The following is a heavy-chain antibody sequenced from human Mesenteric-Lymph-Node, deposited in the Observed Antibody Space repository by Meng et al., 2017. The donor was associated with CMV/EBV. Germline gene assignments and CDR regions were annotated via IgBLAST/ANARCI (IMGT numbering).Heavy chain of an antibody. CDR2: IIPILGIA. CDR1: GGTFSSYT. V-gene: IGHV1-69*02. CDR3: AGGIAAAGSRWFDP. D-gene: IGHD6-13*01. Sequence: QVHQVHSGAEVKKPGSSVKVPCKASGGTFSSYTISWVRQAPGQGLEWMGRIIPILGIANYAQKFQGRVTITADKSTSTAYMELSSLRSEDTAVYYCAGGIAAAGSRWFDPWGQGTLVTVSS. J-gene: IGHJ5*02.